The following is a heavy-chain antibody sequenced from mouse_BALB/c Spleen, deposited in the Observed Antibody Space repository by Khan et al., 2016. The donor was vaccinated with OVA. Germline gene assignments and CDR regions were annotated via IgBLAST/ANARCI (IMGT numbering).Heavy chain of an antibody. Sequence: QVQLQQSGAELVRPGSSVKISCKASGYAFSNYWMNWVKQRPGQGLEWIGQIYPGDGDTSFNGKFRGKATLTADKSSSTAYMQLSSLTSEDSAVYFCARSGYDYFAYWGQWTLVTVSA. D-gene: IGHD2-14*01. V-gene: IGHV1-80*01. J-gene: IGHJ3*01. CDR2: IYPGDGDT. CDR1: GYAFSNYW. CDR3: ARSGYDYFAY.